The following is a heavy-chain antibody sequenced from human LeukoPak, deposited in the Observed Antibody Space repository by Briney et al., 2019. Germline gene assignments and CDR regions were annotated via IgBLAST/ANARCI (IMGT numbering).Heavy chain of an antibody. Sequence: ASVRVSCTASGYTFTGYYMHWVRQAPGQGLEWMGWINPNSGGTNYAQTVQGRVTITRDTAISTAYMELSRLRSDDTAVYYCATPLWFGELRNGFDPWGQGTLVTVSS. CDR1: GYTFTGYY. J-gene: IGHJ5*02. CDR2: INPNSGGT. D-gene: IGHD3-10*01. V-gene: IGHV1-2*02. CDR3: ATPLWFGELRNGFDP.